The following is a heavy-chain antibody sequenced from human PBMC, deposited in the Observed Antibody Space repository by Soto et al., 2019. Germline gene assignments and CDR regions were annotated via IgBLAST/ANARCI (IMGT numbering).Heavy chain of an antibody. J-gene: IGHJ4*02. V-gene: IGHV4-39*01. D-gene: IGHD3-22*01. Sequence: SETLSLTCSVSGGSISSNSYYWGWKNKPPGKGLEWIATVHYSGSTYYTPSLKSRVTISADTSNNQFSLRLNSVTAADTAVYYCARQHYYDSSGYYTWNWGQGTLVTVSS. CDR2: VHYSGST. CDR3: ARQHYYDSSGYYTWN. CDR1: GGSISSNSYY.